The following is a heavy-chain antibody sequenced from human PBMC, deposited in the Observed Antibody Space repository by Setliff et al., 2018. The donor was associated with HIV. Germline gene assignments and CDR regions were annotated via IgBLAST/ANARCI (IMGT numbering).Heavy chain of an antibody. Sequence: ASVKVSCKASGYTFSSYAIYWVRQAPGQRLEWMGWINAGNGTRYSEEFRGRVAITRDTSASTAYMEVSGLRSEDMAVYYCARNLVGTSSFDYWGQGTLVTVSS. D-gene: IGHD1-26*01. J-gene: IGHJ4*02. CDR1: GYTFSSYA. V-gene: IGHV1-3*03. CDR3: ARNLVGTSSFDY. CDR2: INAGNGT.